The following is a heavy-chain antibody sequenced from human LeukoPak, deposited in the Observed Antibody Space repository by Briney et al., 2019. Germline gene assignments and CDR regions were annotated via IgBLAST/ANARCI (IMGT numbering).Heavy chain of an antibody. CDR2: IYHSGST. CDR1: GYSISSGYY. V-gene: IGHV4-38-2*02. J-gene: IGHJ4*02. Sequence: SETLSLTCTVSGYSISSGYYWGWIRQPPGKGLEWIGSIYHSGSTYYNPSLKSRVTISVDTSKNQFSLKLSSVTAADTAVYYCAGDGSAFDCWGQGTLVTVSS. CDR3: AGDGSAFDC. D-gene: IGHD3-10*01.